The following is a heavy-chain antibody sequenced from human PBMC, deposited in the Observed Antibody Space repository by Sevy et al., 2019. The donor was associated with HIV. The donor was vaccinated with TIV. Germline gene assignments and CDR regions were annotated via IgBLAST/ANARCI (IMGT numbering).Heavy chain of an antibody. J-gene: IGHJ6*02. CDR1: GFTFSSYG. D-gene: IGHD6-6*01. CDR3: ARDKAALPGYYYGMDV. V-gene: IGHV3-33*01. Sequence: GGSLRLSCEVFGFTFSSYGMHWVRQAPGKGLEWVAVIWYDGSNKYYADSVKGRFTTPRDNTKNTLHLQMNSLRAEDTAAYYCARDKAALPGYYYGMDVWGQGTTVTVSS. CDR2: IWYDGSNK.